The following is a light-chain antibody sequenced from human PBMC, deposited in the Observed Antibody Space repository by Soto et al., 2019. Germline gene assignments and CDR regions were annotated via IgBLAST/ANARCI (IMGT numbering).Light chain of an antibody. V-gene: IGKV3-15*01. J-gene: IGKJ5*01. CDR1: QSIRSS. CDR2: GAS. Sequence: ETVLTQSPATLSLSPGERATLSCRACQSIRSSLGWYQQNPGQAPRLLIYGASTRATGVPARFSGRGSGTEFTLTISSLQSEPFAFYDCQRYTNWTPHPVGQGTRRDIK. CDR3: QRYTNWTPHP.